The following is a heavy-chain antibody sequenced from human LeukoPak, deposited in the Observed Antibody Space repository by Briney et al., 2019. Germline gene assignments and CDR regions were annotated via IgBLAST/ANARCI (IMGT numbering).Heavy chain of an antibody. V-gene: IGHV4-34*01. CDR1: GGSFSGYY. Sequence: SETLSLTCAVYGGSFSGYYWSWIRQPPGKGLEWIGEINHSGSTNYNPSLRSRVTISVDTSKNQFSLKLSSVTAADTAVYYCARDIAEPGDYWGQGTLVTVSS. D-gene: IGHD6-13*01. CDR2: INHSGST. CDR3: ARDIAEPGDY. J-gene: IGHJ4*02.